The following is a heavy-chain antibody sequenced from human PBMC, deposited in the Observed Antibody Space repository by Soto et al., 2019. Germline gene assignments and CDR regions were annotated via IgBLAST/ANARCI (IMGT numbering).Heavy chain of an antibody. D-gene: IGHD3-22*01. CDR2: IIPIFGTA. CDR3: ARRYSSGYHYYFDY. Sequence: ASVKVYCKASGGTFSSYAISWVRQAPGQGLEWMGGIIPIFGTANYAQKFQGRVTITADKSTSTAYMELSSLRSEGTAVYYCARRYSSGYHYYFDYWGQGTLVTVSS. J-gene: IGHJ4*02. V-gene: IGHV1-69*06. CDR1: GGTFSSYA.